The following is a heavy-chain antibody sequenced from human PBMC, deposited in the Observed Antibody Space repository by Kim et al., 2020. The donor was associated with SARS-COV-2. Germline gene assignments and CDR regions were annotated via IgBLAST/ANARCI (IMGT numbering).Heavy chain of an antibody. Sequence: TNNNPALKSRVTISVDKSKNQFSLKLSSVTAADTAVYYCARAPLATILDYWGQGTLVTVSS. CDR2: T. J-gene: IGHJ4*02. D-gene: IGHD5-12*01. CDR3: ARAPLATILDY. V-gene: IGHV4-4*02.